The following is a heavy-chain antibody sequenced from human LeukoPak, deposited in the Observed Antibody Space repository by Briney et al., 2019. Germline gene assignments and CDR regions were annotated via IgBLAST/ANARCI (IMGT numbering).Heavy chain of an antibody. CDR2: IYYSGST. CDR1: GGSISSSSYY. V-gene: IGHV4-39*01. D-gene: IGHD1-1*01. J-gene: IGHJ5*02. Sequence: SETLSPTCTVSGGSISSSSYYWGWIRRPPGKGLEWIGSIYYSGSTYYNPSLKSRVTISVDTSKNQFSLKLSSVTAADTAVYYCARLGTLNWFDPWGLGTLVTVSS. CDR3: ARLGTLNWFDP.